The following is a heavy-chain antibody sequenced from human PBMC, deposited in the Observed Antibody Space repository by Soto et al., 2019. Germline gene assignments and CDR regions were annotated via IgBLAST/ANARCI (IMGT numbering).Heavy chain of an antibody. CDR1: GGSVSSGSYY. CDR3: ARDGSVGAIGAFDI. V-gene: IGHV4-61*01. D-gene: IGHD1-26*01. J-gene: IGHJ3*02. Sequence: TSETMSLTCTVSGGSVSSGSYYWSWNRQPPGKGLEWIGYIYYSGSTNYNPSLKSRVTISVDTSKNQFSLKLSSVTAADTAVYYCARDGSVGAIGAFDIWGQGTMVTVSS. CDR2: IYYSGST.